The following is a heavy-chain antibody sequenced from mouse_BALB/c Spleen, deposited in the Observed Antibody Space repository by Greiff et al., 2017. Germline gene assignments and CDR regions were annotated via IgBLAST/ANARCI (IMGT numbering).Heavy chain of an antibody. CDR3: AREGYYGNYEGFAY. D-gene: IGHD2-1*01. CDR1: GFTFSSYA. V-gene: IGHV5-6-5*01. Sequence: EVMLVESGGGLVKPGGSLKLSCAASGFTFSSYAMSWVRQTPEKRLEWVASISSGGSTYYPDSVKGRFTISRDNARNILYLQMSSLRSEDTAMYYWAREGYYGNYEGFAYWGQGTRVTVSA. J-gene: IGHJ3*01. CDR2: ISSGGST.